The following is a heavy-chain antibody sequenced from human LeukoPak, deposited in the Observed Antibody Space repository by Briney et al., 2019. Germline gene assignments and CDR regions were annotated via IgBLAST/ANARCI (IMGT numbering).Heavy chain of an antibody. CDR2: ISSSSSTI. Sequence: GGSLRLSCAASRFTFSDYYMTWIRQAPGKGLEGVSYISSSSSTIYYADPVKGRFTISRDNAKNSLYLQMNSLRAEDTAVYYCARDPGSHNSSGWCDYWGQGTLVAVSS. CDR1: RFTFSDYY. D-gene: IGHD6-19*01. J-gene: IGHJ4*02. V-gene: IGHV3-11*01. CDR3: ARDPGSHNSSGWCDY.